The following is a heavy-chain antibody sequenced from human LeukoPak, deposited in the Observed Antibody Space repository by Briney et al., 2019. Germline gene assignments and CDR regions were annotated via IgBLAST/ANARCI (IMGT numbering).Heavy chain of an antibody. J-gene: IGHJ4*02. CDR1: GFTFSSYA. CDR2: ISGSGGST. CDR3: AKGTLAVAALFDY. Sequence: PGGSLRLSCAASGFTFSSYAMSWVRQAPGKGLEWVSAISGSGGSTYYADSVKGRFTMSRDNSKNTLYLQMNSLTVEDTAIYYCAKGTLAVAALFDYWGQGSLVTVSS. V-gene: IGHV3-23*01. D-gene: IGHD6-19*01.